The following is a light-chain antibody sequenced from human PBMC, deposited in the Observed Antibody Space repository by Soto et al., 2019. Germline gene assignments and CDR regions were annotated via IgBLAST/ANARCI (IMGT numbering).Light chain of an antibody. CDR2: TNN. V-gene: IGLV1-40*01. CDR1: NSNIGAGYD. Sequence: QSGLTQPPSVSGAPGQRVTISCTGSNSNIGAGYDVHWYLQLPGTAPKLLVYTNNNRPSGVPDRFSGSKSGTSASLAITGLQAEDEADYYCQSYDSRLSAYVFGTGTKVTVL. J-gene: IGLJ1*01. CDR3: QSYDSRLSAYV.